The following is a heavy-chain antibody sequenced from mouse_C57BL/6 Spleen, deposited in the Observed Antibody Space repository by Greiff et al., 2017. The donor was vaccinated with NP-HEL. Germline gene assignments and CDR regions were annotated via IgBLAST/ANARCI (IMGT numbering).Heavy chain of an antibody. D-gene: IGHD2-3*01. CDR2: IWSGGST. CDR3: ARNWGLLPYAY. J-gene: IGHJ3*01. CDR1: GFSLTSYG. V-gene: IGHV2-2*01. Sequence: QVQLKESGPGLVQPSQSLSITCTVSGFSLTSYGVHWVRQSPGKGLEWLGVIWSGGSTDYNAAFISRLSISKDNSKSQVFFKMNSLPADDTAIYYCARNWGLLPYAYWGQGTLVTVSA.